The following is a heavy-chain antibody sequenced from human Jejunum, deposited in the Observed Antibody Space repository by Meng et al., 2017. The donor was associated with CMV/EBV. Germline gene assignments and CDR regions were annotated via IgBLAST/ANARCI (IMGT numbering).Heavy chain of an antibody. CDR1: S. D-gene: IGHD3-16*01. CDR2: ISSSGSSM. V-gene: IGHV3-11*04. Sequence: SMSWIRQAPGKGLEWVASISTSGISSISSSGSSMYDADSVKGRFTISRDNAGNSLYLQMNSLRAEDTAVYYCASTGPLYGLYVCYWGQGTLVTVSS. J-gene: IGHJ4*02. CDR3: ASTGPLYGLYVCY.